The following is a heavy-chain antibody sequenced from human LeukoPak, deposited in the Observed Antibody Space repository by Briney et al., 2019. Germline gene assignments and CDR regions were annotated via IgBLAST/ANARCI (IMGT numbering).Heavy chain of an antibody. D-gene: IGHD6-13*01. V-gene: IGHV3-7*03. CDR3: ARDSSSSWEIYYFDY. Sequence: GGSLRLSCAASGFTFSSYWMSWVRQAPGKGLEWVANIKQDGSEKYYVDSVKGRFTISRDNAKNSLYLQMNSLRAEDTAVYYCARDSSSSWEIYYFDYWGQGTLVTVSS. CDR1: GFTFSSYW. J-gene: IGHJ4*02. CDR2: IKQDGSEK.